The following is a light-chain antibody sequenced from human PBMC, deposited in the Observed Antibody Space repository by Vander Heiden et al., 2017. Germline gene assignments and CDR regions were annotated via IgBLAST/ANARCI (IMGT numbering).Light chain of an antibody. CDR1: QSVLYSSNNKNY. V-gene: IGKV4-1*01. CDR3: QQYYSTPIT. Sequence: DILITLYPVSLSGSLGERATINCKSSQSVLYSSNNKNYLAWYQQKPGQPPKLLIYWASTRESGVPDRFSGSGSGTDFTLTISSLQAEDVAVYYCQQYYSTPITFGQGTRLEIK. CDR2: WAS. J-gene: IGKJ5*01.